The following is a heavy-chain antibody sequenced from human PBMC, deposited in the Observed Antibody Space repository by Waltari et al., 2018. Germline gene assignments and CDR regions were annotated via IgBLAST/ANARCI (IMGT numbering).Heavy chain of an antibody. J-gene: IGHJ4*02. CDR2: IYYSGST. V-gene: IGHV4-39*01. CDR1: GGSISSSSYY. CDR3: ASLLGYCSGGSCYDY. Sequence: QLQLQESGPGLVKPSETLSLTCTVSGGSISSSSYYWGWIRQPPGKGLEWIGSIYYSGSTYYNPSLKSRVTISVDTSKNQFSLKLSSVTAADTAVYYCASLLGYCSGGSCYDYWGQGTLVTVSS. D-gene: IGHD2-15*01.